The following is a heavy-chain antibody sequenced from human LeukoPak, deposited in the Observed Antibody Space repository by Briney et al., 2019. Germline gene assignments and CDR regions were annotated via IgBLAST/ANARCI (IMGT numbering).Heavy chain of an antibody. V-gene: IGHV3-23*01. CDR3: ANGGYSGNDADSNYFDY. Sequence: PGGSLRLSCSASGFTFSAYAMNWVRQAPGKGLEWVSGIGSGGRTYYADSVKGRFTISRDNSKDMLYLQMNGLRAEDTAVYYCANGGYSGNDADSNYFDYWGQGTLVTVSS. J-gene: IGHJ4*02. CDR1: GFTFSAYA. CDR2: IGSGGRT. D-gene: IGHD5-12*01.